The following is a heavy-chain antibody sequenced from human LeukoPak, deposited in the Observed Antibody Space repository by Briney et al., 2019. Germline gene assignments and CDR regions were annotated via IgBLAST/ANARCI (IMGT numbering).Heavy chain of an antibody. CDR3: AKSSGSYPDY. V-gene: IGHV3-30*18. CDR1: GFTFSSYG. J-gene: IGHJ4*02. D-gene: IGHD1-26*01. CDR2: ISYDGSNK. Sequence: GRSLRLSCAASGFTFSSYGMHWVRQAPGKGLEWVAVISYDGSNKYYADSVKGRFTISRDNSKNTLYLQMNSLRAEDTAVYYCAKSSGSYPDYWGQGTLVTVSS.